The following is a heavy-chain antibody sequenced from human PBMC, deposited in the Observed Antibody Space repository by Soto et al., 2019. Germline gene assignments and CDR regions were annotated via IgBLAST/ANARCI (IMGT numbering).Heavy chain of an antibody. CDR2: INHSGST. D-gene: IGHD1-7*01. J-gene: IGHJ4*02. Sequence: SETLSLTCAVYGGSLSGYYWSWIRQPPGKGLEWIGEINHSGSTNYNPSLKSRVTISVDTSKNQFSLKLSSVTAADTAVYYCARGRTGTTSFDYWGQGTLVTV. CDR1: GGSLSGYY. V-gene: IGHV4-34*01. CDR3: ARGRTGTTSFDY.